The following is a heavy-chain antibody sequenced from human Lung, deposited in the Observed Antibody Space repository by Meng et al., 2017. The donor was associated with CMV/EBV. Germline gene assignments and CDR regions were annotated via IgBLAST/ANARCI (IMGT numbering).Heavy chain of an antibody. CDR3: ARDLQTFCGSPGCYDGFPH. CDR2: ISGSGQDT. V-gene: IGHV3-21*01. D-gene: IGHD2-2*01. J-gene: IGHJ4*02. Sequence: GESLKISCAASGFTFMPYNMNWVRQAPGKGLEWVSSISGSGQDTYYADSLRGRFTVSRDNRRKALYLQMDALRVEDTAVYYCARDLQTFCGSPGCYDGFPHWGQGTXVNVAS. CDR1: GFTFMPYN.